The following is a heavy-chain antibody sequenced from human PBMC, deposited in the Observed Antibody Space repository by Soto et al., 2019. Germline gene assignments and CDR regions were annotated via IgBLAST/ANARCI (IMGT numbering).Heavy chain of an antibody. V-gene: IGHV3-30-3*01. CDR1: TFGGYG. CDR3: ARGSVTMVRGVIITLDYYYYYGMDV. CDR2: ISYDGSNK. D-gene: IGHD3-10*01. Sequence: TFGGYGVRCVLQAQGKGLEWVAVISYDGSNKYYADSVKGRFTISRDNSKNTLYLQMNSLRAEDTAVYYCARGSVTMVRGVIITLDYYYYYGMDVWGQGTTVTVSS. J-gene: IGHJ6*02.